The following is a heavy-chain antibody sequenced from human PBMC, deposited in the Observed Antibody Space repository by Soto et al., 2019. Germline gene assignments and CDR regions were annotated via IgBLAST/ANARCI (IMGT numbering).Heavy chain of an antibody. CDR2: INRDGSTT. CDR3: GRSCAYRSGYGIDY. CDR1: GFTFSSYW. Sequence: PGGSLRLSSAASGFTFSSYWIYCVRHVPGKGLEWVSRINRDGSTTTYADSVKGRFTVSRDNAKNTLYLEMNSLRVEDTGEVYGGRSCAYRSGYGIDY. V-gene: IGHV3-74*03. J-gene: IGHJ4*01. D-gene: IGHD5-18*01.